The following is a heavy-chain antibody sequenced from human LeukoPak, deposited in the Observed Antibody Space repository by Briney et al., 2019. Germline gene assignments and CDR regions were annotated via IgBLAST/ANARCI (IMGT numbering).Heavy chain of an antibody. D-gene: IGHD3-3*01. Sequence: SETLSLTCAVYGGSFSGYYWSWIRQPPGKGLEWIGEINHSGSTNYNPSLKSRATISVDTSKNQFSLKLSSVTAADTAVYYCARVLEPLAKKYYDFWSGYYEAFDYWGQGTLVTVSS. CDR3: ARVLEPLAKKYYDFWSGYYEAFDY. CDR1: GGSFSGYY. V-gene: IGHV4-34*01. CDR2: INHSGST. J-gene: IGHJ4*02.